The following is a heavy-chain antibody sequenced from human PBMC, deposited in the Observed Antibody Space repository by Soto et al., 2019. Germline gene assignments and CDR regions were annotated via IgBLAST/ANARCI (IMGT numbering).Heavy chain of an antibody. CDR3: ARLGSGCSGGSCYPDAFDI. D-gene: IGHD2-15*01. V-gene: IGHV4-39*01. J-gene: IGHJ3*02. CDR1: GGSISSSSYY. Sequence: SETLSVTCTVSGGSISSSSYYWGWIRQPPGKGLEWIGSIYYSGSTYYNPSLKSRVTISVDTSKNQFSLKLSSVTAADTAVYYCARLGSGCSGGSCYPDAFDIWGQGTMVTVSS. CDR2: IYYSGST.